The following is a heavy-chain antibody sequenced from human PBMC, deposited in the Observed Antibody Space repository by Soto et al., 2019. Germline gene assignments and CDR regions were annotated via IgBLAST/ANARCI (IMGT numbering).Heavy chain of an antibody. Sequence: GESLKISCKGSGYSFTSYWISWVRQMPGKGLEWMGRIDPSDSYTNYSPSFQGHVTISADKSISTAYLQWSSLKASDTAMYYCASMYCSGGSCYELDYWGQGTLVTVSS. J-gene: IGHJ4*02. V-gene: IGHV5-10-1*01. D-gene: IGHD2-15*01. CDR3: ASMYCSGGSCYELDY. CDR1: GYSFTSYW. CDR2: IDPSDSYT.